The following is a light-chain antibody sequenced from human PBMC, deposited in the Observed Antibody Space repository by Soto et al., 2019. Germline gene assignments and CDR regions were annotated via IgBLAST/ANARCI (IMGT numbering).Light chain of an antibody. J-gene: IGLJ2*01. CDR3: GTWDSSLSAGV. V-gene: IGLV1-51*01. CDR2: DNN. Sequence: QSVLTQPPSVSAAPGQRVTISCPGSSSNIGSYYVSWYQQLPGTAPRLLIYDNNKRPSGIPDRFSGSKSGTSATLGITGLQTGDEADYYCGTWDSSLSAGVFGGGTKLTVL. CDR1: SSNIGSYY.